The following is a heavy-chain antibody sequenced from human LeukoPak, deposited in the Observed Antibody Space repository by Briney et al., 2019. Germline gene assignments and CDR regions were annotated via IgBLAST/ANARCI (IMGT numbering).Heavy chain of an antibody. D-gene: IGHD3/OR15-3a*01. CDR1: GDSISYFY. CDR2: TSSSGNT. CDR3: ARRTSYRPFDY. J-gene: IGHJ4*02. V-gene: IGHV4-4*07. Sequence: KASETLSLTCSVSGDSISYFYWSWIRQAAGKGLEWIGRTSSSGNTDYNASLKSRVTMSVDTSKNQLSLKVISVTAADTAVYYCARRTSYRPFDYWGQGTLVTVSS.